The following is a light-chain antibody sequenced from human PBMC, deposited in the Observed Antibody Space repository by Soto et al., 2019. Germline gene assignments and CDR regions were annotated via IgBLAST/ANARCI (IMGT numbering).Light chain of an antibody. CDR3: QYHGRSHLT. CDR1: QSVSSSY. Sequence: EIVLTQSPGTLSLSPGERATLSCRASQSVSSSYLAWYQQRPGQAPSLLIHGASNRATDTPDRFSGSGSGTDFTLTISRLEPEDFAVYYCQYHGRSHLTFGQGTKVEIK. V-gene: IGKV3-20*01. J-gene: IGKJ1*01. CDR2: GAS.